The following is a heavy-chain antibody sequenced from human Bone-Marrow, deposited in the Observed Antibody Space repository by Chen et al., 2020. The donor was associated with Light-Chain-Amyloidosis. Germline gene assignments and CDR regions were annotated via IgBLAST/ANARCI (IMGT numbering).Heavy chain of an antibody. V-gene: IGHV3-23*04. CDR2: ISGRGGSR. CDR3: AKDISYDDILPGYPADAFDI. D-gene: IGHD3-9*01. J-gene: IGHJ3*02. Sequence: EVQLAESGGGLLQRGGSLRLSCAASGFAFSSYAMSWVRQAPGKGLEWVSTISGRGGSRYYGASVKGRLTISRDNSKNALFLQMNSLRAEDTAVYYCAKDISYDDILPGYPADAFDIWGQGTMVTVSS. CDR1: GFAFSSYA.